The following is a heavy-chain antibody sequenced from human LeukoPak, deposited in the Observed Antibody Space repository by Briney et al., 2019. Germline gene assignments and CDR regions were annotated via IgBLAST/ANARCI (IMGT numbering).Heavy chain of an antibody. Sequence: GGSLRLSCAASGFTFSSYAMSWVRQAPGKGLEWVSAISGSGGSTYYADSVKGRFTISRDNTKNTLYLQMNSLRAEDTAAYYCAKEKDSSPYGWFDPWGQGTLVTVSS. V-gene: IGHV3-23*01. D-gene: IGHD6-13*01. CDR1: GFTFSSYA. CDR3: AKEKDSSPYGWFDP. CDR2: ISGSGGST. J-gene: IGHJ5*02.